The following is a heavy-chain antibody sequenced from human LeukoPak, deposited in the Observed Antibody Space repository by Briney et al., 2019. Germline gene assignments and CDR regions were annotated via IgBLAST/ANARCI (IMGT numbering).Heavy chain of an antibody. CDR1: GGSISSYY. CDR2: IYYSGST. J-gene: IGHJ4*02. D-gene: IGHD3-22*01. V-gene: IGHV4-39*01. CDR3: ARRFYDSSGYRPPFDY. Sequence: NPSETLSLTCTVSGGSISSYYWGWIRQPPGKGLEWIGSIYYSGSTYYNPSLKSRVTISVDTSKNQFSLKLSSVTAADTAVYYCARRFYDSSGYRPPFDYWGQGTLVTVSS.